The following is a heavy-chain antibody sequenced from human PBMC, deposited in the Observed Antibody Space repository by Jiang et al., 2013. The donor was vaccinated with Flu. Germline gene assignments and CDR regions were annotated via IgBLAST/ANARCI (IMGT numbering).Heavy chain of an antibody. Sequence: QLLESGGGVVQPGRSLRLSCAASGFTFSSYGMHWVRQAPGKGLEWVAVIWYDGSNKYYADSVKGRFTISRDNSKNTLYLQMNSLRAEDTAVYYCARGLEWIQLWPLGYWGQGTLVTVSS. CDR2: IWYDGSNK. J-gene: IGHJ4*02. CDR3: ARGLEWIQLWPLGY. V-gene: IGHV3-33*01. CDR1: GFTFSSYG. D-gene: IGHD5-18*01.